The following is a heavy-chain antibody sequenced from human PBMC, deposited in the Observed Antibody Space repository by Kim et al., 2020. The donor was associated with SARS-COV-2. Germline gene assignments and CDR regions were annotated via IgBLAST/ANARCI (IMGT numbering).Heavy chain of an antibody. CDR1: GFTFSSYG. V-gene: IGHV3-30*18. D-gene: IGHD6-13*01. J-gene: IGHJ6*02. CDR3: AKGAIAAAVLPMAYYYYGMDV. Sequence: GGSLRLSCAASGFTFSSYGMHWVRQAPGKGLEWVAVISYDGSNKYYADSVKGRFTISRDNSKNTLYLQMNSLRAEDTAVYYCAKGAIAAAVLPMAYYYYGMDVWGQGTTVTVSS. CDR2: ISYDGSNK.